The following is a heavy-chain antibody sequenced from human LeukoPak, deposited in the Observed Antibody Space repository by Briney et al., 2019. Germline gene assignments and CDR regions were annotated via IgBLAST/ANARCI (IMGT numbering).Heavy chain of an antibody. V-gene: IGHV4-59*12. CDR1: GGSISSYY. Sequence: SETLSLTCTVSGGSISSYYWSWIRQPPGKGLEWIGYIYYSGSTNYNPSLKSRVTMSVDTSKNQFSLKLSSVTAADTAVYYCARGEGEDFDYSGQGTLVTVSS. CDR2: IYYSGST. D-gene: IGHD1-26*01. J-gene: IGHJ4*02. CDR3: ARGEGEDFDY.